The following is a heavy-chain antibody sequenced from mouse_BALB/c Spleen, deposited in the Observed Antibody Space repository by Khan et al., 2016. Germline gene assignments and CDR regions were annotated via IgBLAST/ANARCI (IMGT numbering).Heavy chain of an antibody. CDR1: GFDFSRYW. CDR3: ARGKYVPGSLEY. V-gene: IGHV4-1*02. Sequence: EVKLLESGGGLVQPGGSLKLSCAASGFDFSRYWMSWVRQAPGKGLEWIGDINPDTITIDYTPSLKDKFIISRDNAKKTLYLQMSKVRSEDTALYYCARGKYVPGSLEYWGQGTTLPVSS. CDR2: INPDTITI. J-gene: IGHJ2*01. D-gene: IGHD2-1*01.